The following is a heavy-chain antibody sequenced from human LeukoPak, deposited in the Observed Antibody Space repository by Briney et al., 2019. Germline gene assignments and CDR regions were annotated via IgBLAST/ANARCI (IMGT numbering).Heavy chain of an antibody. J-gene: IGHJ4*02. D-gene: IGHD2-15*01. Sequence: GGSLRLSCAASGFTFSSSAMSWVRQAPGKGLEWVSAISNNGGYTYYADSVQGRFTISRDNSKSTLCLQMNSLRAEDTAVYYCAKQLGYCSDGSCYFPYWAQGTLVTVSS. CDR2: ISNNGGYT. CDR1: GFTFSSSA. V-gene: IGHV3-23*01. CDR3: AKQLGYCSDGSCYFPY.